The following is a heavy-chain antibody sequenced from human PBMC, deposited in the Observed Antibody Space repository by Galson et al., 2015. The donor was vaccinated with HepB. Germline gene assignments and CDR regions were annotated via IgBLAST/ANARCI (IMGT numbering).Heavy chain of an antibody. J-gene: IGHJ6*04. CDR3: VKGRPILWFGDHPDYYYYGMDV. CDR1: GFTFSSYA. Sequence: SLRLSCAASGFTFSSYAMHWVRQAPGKGLEYVSAISSNGGSTYYADSEKGRFTISRNNSKNTLYLQMSSLRAEDTPVYYCVKGRPILWFGDHPDYYYYGMDVWDEGTTVTVSS. D-gene: IGHD3-10*01. V-gene: IGHV3-64D*06. CDR2: ISSNGGST.